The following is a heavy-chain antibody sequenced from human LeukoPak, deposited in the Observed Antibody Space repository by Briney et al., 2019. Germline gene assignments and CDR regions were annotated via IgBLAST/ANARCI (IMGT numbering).Heavy chain of an antibody. V-gene: IGHV1-18*01. CDR2: ISAYNGNT. D-gene: IGHD3-3*01. CDR3: ARGEITIFGVVRYGMDV. J-gene: IGHJ6*02. CDR1: GYTFISYG. Sequence: ASVKVSCKASGYTFISYGITWVRQAPGQGLEWVGWISAYNGNTDYAQKLQGRVTMTTDTSTSTAYMELRSLRSDDTAVYYCARGEITIFGVVRYGMDVWGQGTTVTVSS.